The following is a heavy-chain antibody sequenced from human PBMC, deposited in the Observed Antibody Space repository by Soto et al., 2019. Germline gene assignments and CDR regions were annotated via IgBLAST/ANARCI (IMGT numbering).Heavy chain of an antibody. V-gene: IGHV5-10-1*01. J-gene: IGHJ5*02. Sequence: GESLKISCKGSGYSFTSYWISWVRQMPGKGLEWMGRIDPSDSYTNYSPSLQGHVTISADKSISTAYLQWSSLKASDTAMYYCARWAGRGYFDWYRGFDPWGQGTMVTVSS. D-gene: IGHD3-9*01. CDR1: GYSFTSYW. CDR3: ARWAGRGYFDWYRGFDP. CDR2: IDPSDSYT.